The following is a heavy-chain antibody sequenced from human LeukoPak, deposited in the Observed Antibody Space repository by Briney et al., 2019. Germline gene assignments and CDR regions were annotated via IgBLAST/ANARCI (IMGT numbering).Heavy chain of an antibody. CDR1: GFTFSSYA. CDR2: IYYSGST. V-gene: IGHV4-39*01. D-gene: IGHD6-13*01. CDR3: ARHTRSGIAAAGTGWFDP. J-gene: IGHJ5*02. Sequence: GSLRLSCAASGFTFSSYAMSWVRQPPGKGLEWIGSIYYSGSTYYNPSLKSRVTISVDTSKNQFSLKLSSVTAADTAVYYCARHTRSGIAAAGTGWFDPWGQGTLVTVSS.